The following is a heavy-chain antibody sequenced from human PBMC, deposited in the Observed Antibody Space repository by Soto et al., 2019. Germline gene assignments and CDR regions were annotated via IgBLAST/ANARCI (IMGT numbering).Heavy chain of an antibody. CDR1: GYTFTSYY. V-gene: IGHV1-46*01. D-gene: IGHD6-19*01. CDR3: ARDLLPGCYYGMDV. CDR2: INPSGGST. Sequence: QVQLVQSGAEVKKPGASVKVSCKASGYTFTSYYMHWVRQAPGQGLEWMGIINPSGGSTSYAQKCQGRVTXXRXTXXSKVYLELSSLRSEDTAVYYCARDLLPGCYYGMDVWGQGTTVTVSS. J-gene: IGHJ6*02.